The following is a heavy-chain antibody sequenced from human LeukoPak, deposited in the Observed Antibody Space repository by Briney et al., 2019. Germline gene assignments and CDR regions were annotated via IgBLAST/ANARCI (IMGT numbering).Heavy chain of an antibody. Sequence: GSLRLSCAVSPFIFSRYSINWVRQAPGKGLEWVSSITPSGYTFYADSVKGRFTISRDNAKNSLFFQMNSLRAEDTAVYYCAKSGLNRFDYWGQGTLVTVSS. CDR2: ITPSGYT. V-gene: IGHV3-21*04. J-gene: IGHJ4*02. CDR3: AKSGLNRFDY. D-gene: IGHD2-15*01. CDR1: PFIFSRYS.